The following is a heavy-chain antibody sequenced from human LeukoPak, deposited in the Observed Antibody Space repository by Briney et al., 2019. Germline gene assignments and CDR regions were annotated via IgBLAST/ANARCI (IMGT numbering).Heavy chain of an antibody. Sequence: ASVKVSCKASGYTFTSYDINWVRQATGQGLEWMGWMDPNSGNTGYAQNFQGRVTMTRNTSINTAYMELSSLRSEDTAVYYCARVGKEGIAVAGNYYMDVWGKGTTVTVSS. CDR2: MDPNSGNT. CDR1: GYTFTSYD. J-gene: IGHJ6*03. CDR3: ARVGKEGIAVAGNYYMDV. D-gene: IGHD6-19*01. V-gene: IGHV1-8*01.